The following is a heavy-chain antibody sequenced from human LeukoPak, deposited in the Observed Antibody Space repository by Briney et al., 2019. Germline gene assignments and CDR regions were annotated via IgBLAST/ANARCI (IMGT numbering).Heavy chain of an antibody. Sequence: GGSLRLSCAASGFTVSSNYMSWVRQAPGKGLEWVSVIYSGGSTYYADSVKGRFTISRDNSKNTLYLQMNSLRAEDTAVYYCARGEYSSSSGFDYWGQGTLVTVSS. CDR2: IYSGGST. J-gene: IGHJ4*02. D-gene: IGHD6-6*01. V-gene: IGHV3-53*01. CDR1: GFTVSSNY. CDR3: ARGEYSSSSGFDY.